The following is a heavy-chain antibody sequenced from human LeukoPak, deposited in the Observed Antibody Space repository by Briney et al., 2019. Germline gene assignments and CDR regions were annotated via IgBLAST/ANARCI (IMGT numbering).Heavy chain of an antibody. J-gene: IGHJ5*02. CDR1: GGSISSGSYS. V-gene: IGHV4-61*02. CDR3: AREVIAAHNWFDP. CDR2: FYTSGST. Sequence: KTSETLSLTCSVSGGSISSGSYSWSWIRQPAGKGLEWIGRFYTSGSTNFNPSLKSRVTISVDTSKNQFSLKLSSVTAADAAVYYCAREVIAAHNWFDPWGQGILVTVSS. D-gene: IGHD6-6*01.